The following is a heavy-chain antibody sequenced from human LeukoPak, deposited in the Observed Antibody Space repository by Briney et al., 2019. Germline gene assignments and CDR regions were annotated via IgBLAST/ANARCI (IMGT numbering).Heavy chain of an antibody. J-gene: IGHJ6*03. V-gene: IGHV4-4*09. CDR2: IYTSGST. CDR1: GASITTYY. Sequence: PSETLSLTCTVSGASITTYYYSWIRQPPGKGLERVGYIYTSGSTNYNPSLKSRLTMSVDTSKNQFSLKLSSVTAADTAVYYCARHVSPDEDYMDVWGRGTTVTVSS. D-gene: IGHD1-14*01. CDR3: ARHVSPDEDYMDV.